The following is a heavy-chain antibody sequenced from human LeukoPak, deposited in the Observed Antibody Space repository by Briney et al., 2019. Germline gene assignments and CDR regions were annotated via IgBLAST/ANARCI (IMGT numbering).Heavy chain of an antibody. Sequence: SVKVSCKASGFTFTSSAVQWVRQARGQRLEWIGWIVVGSGNTNYAQKFQERVTITRDMSTSTAYMEPSSLRSEDTAVYYCAAGEDTAMVPFDYWGQGTLVTVSS. J-gene: IGHJ4*02. CDR1: GFTFTSSA. CDR2: IVVGSGNT. D-gene: IGHD5-18*01. CDR3: AAGEDTAMVPFDY. V-gene: IGHV1-58*01.